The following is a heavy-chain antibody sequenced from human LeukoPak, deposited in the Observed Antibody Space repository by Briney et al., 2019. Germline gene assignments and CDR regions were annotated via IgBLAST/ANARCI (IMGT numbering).Heavy chain of an antibody. CDR3: ARDLGGVTNAFDI. CDR1: GGSVSSGSYY. J-gene: IGHJ3*02. V-gene: IGHV4-61*01. CDR2: IYYSGST. Sequence: PSETLSLTCTVSGGSVSSGSYYWSWIRQPPGKGLEWIGYIYYSGSTNYNPSLKSRVTISVDTSKNQFSLKLSSVTAADTAVYYCARDLGGVTNAFDIWGQGTMVTVSS. D-gene: IGHD1-26*01.